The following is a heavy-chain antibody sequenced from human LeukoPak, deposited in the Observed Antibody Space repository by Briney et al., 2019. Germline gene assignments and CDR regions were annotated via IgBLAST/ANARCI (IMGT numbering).Heavy chain of an antibody. CDR2: IYSGGST. D-gene: IGHD3-10*01. CDR3: AKDLYDYSGSGSYLDY. V-gene: IGHV3-53*05. Sequence: GGSLRLSCAASGFTASSNYMSWVRQAPGKGLEWVSVIYSGGSTYYADSVKGRFTISRDNSKNTLYLQMNSLRVEDTAVYYCAKDLYDYSGSGSYLDYWGQGTLVTVSS. CDR1: GFTASSNY. J-gene: IGHJ4*02.